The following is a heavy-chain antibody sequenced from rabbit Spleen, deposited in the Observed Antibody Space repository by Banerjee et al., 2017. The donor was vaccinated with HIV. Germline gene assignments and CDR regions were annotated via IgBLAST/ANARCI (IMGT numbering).Heavy chain of an antibody. Sequence: QSLEESGGGLVQPEGSLALTCKASGFSFSSSDYICWVRQAPGKGLEWISCIAGSSSGFTYSATWAKGRFTISKTSSTTVTLQMTSLTAADTATYFCARVRSAGVGYSTDFRLDLWGQGTLVTVS. V-gene: IGHV1S40*01. CDR3: ARVRSAGVGYSTDFRLDL. CDR1: GFSFSSSDY. CDR2: IAGSSSGFT. D-gene: IGHD8-1*01. J-gene: IGHJ3*01.